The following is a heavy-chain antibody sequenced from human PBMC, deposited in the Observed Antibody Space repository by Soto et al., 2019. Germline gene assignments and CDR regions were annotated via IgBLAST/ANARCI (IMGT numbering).Heavy chain of an antibody. J-gene: IGHJ4*02. CDR2: ISSNGGST. Sequence: GGSLRLSCSVSGFTISSYAMHWARQAPGRGLEYVSSISSNGGSTYYADSVRGRFTISRDNSKNTLNLQMSSLRAEDTAVYYCVKDRYIDYWGQGTIVTVYS. CDR3: VKDRYIDY. V-gene: IGHV3-64D*06. CDR1: GFTISSYA.